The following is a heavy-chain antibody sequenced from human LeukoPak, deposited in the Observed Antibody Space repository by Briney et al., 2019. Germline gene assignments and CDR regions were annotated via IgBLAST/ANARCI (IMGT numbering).Heavy chain of an antibody. J-gene: IGHJ6*02. Sequence: SETLSLTCTVSGGSISSGDYYWSWIRQPPGKGLEWIGYIYYSGSTNYNPSLKSRVTISVDTSKNQFSLKLSSVTAADTAVYYCARGRPLRYLDVWGQGTTVTVSS. CDR1: GGSISSGDYY. CDR3: ARGRPLRYLDV. CDR2: IYYSGST. D-gene: IGHD3-9*01. V-gene: IGHV4-30-4*01.